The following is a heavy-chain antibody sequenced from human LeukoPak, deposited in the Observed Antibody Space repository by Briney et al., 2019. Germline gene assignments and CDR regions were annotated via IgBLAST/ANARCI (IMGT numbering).Heavy chain of an antibody. Sequence: GGSLRLSCAASGFNFSSYAMSWVRQAPGKGLEWVSAISGSGGSTYYADSVKGRFTISRDNSKNTLYLQMNSLRAEDTAVYYCAKDRLRWPYYFDYWGQGTLVTVSS. D-gene: IGHD4-23*01. CDR2: ISGSGGST. J-gene: IGHJ4*02. CDR1: GFNFSSYA. V-gene: IGHV3-23*01. CDR3: AKDRLRWPYYFDY.